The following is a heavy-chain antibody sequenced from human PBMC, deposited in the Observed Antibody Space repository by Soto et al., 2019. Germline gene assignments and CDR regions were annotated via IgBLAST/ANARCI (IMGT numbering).Heavy chain of an antibody. J-gene: IGHJ5*02. CDR3: ARLPGPRVGWFDP. CDR1: GGSISSSSYY. V-gene: IGHV4-39*01. CDR2: IYYSGST. Sequence: QLQLQESGPGLVKPSETLSLTCTVSGGSISSSSYYWGWIRQPPGKGLEWIGSIYYSGSTYYNPSLKSRVTISVDTSKNQFSLKLSSVTAADTAVYYCARLPGPRVGWFDPWGQGTLVTVSS. D-gene: IGHD1-26*01.